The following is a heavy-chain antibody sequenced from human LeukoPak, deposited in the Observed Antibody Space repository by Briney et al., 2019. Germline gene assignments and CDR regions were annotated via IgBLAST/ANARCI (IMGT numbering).Heavy chain of an antibody. CDR3: TRELDSSGYPFDH. V-gene: IGHV3-7*01. J-gene: IGHJ4*02. D-gene: IGHD3-22*01. Sequence: GVSLRLSCAASGFTFSSFWMSWVRQAPGKGLEWVAIIKGDGSETAYVDSVKGRFSISRDNAENSLYLQMSSLRAEDTAVYYCTRELDSSGYPFDHWGQGTLVTVSS. CDR1: GFTFSSFW. CDR2: IKGDGSET.